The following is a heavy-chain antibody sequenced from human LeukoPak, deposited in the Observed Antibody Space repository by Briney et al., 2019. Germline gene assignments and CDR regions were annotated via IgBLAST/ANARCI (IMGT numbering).Heavy chain of an antibody. CDR2: INQDGSEI. D-gene: IGHD2/OR15-2a*01. J-gene: IGHJ4*02. Sequence: GGSLRLSCTTSGFTFSDHWMSWVRQAPGKGLEWVGNINQDGSEINYLESVKGRLSITRNNAKNSLFLHMNNLRVEDTAKYYCARVDGNIAYRPVEDWGQGTLVTVSS. CDR1: GFTFSDHW. V-gene: IGHV3-7*01. CDR3: ARVDGNIAYRPVED.